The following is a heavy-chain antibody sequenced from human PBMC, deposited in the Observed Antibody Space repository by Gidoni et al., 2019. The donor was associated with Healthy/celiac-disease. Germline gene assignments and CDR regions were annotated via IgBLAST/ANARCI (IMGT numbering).Heavy chain of an antibody. Sequence: EVQLVELGGGLVQPGGFLRLSGAAPGFTFGDHSMDWVRQAPGKGLGWVGRTRNKANSYTTEYAASVKGRFTISRDDSKNSLYLQMNSLKTEDTAVYYCATHDYYDSSGYYYYYYGMDVWGQGTTVTVSS. CDR3: ATHDYYDSSGYYYYYYGMDV. CDR2: TRNKANSYTT. V-gene: IGHV3-72*01. CDR1: GFTFGDHS. J-gene: IGHJ6*02. D-gene: IGHD3-22*01.